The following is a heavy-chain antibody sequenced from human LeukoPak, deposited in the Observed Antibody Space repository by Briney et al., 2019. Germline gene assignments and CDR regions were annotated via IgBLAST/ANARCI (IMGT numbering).Heavy chain of an antibody. CDR2: IYYSGTT. CDR1: GGSISSSSYY. Sequence: SETLSLTCTVSGGSISSSSYYWGWIRQPPGKGLEWIGSIYYSGTTYYNPSLKSRVTISIDTSKNQFSLKLSPVTAADTAVYFCARTTVAVPNPIDCWGQGTLVTVSS. D-gene: IGHD6-19*01. V-gene: IGHV4-39*01. CDR3: ARTTVAVPNPIDC. J-gene: IGHJ4*02.